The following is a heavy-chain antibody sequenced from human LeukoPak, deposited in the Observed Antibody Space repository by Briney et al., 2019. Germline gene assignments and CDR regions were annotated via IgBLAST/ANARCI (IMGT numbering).Heavy chain of an antibody. CDR3: AKDRALVAGYDY. D-gene: IGHD6-19*01. V-gene: IGHV3-33*06. CDR1: GFTFSSYG. J-gene: IGHJ4*02. CDR2: IWYDGSNK. Sequence: GGSLRLSCAASGFTFSSYGMHWVRQAPGKGLEWVAVIWYDGSNKYYADSVKGRFTISRDNSKNTLYLQMNSLRAEDTAVYYCAKDRALVAGYDYWGQGTLVTVSS.